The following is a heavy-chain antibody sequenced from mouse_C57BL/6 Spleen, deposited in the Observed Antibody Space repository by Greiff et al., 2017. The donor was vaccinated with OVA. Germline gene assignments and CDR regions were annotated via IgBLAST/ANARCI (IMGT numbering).Heavy chain of an antibody. CDR3: ARDGLPRYFDV. CDR2: ISDGGSYT. Sequence: DVMLVESGGGLVKPGGSLKLSCAASGFTFSSYAMSWVRQTPEKRLEWVATISDGGSYTYYPDNVKGRFTISRDNAKNNLYLQMSHLKSEDTAMYYCARDGLPRYFDVWGTGTTVTVSS. J-gene: IGHJ1*03. V-gene: IGHV5-4*01. D-gene: IGHD2-2*01. CDR1: GFTFSSYA.